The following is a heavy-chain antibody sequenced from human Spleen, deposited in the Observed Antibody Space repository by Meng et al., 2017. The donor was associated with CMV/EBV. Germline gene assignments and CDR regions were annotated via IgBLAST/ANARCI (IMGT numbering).Heavy chain of an antibody. V-gene: IGHV4-61*01. CDR1: GGYVSSSPY. CDR3: ARGGLRWFDP. CDR2: IYYSGST. Sequence: LTCTVSGGYVSSSPYWSWIRQPPGKGLEWIGYIYYSGSTNYNPSLKSRVTISVDTSKNQFSLKLSSVTAADTAVYYCARGGLRWFDPWGQGTLVTVSS. J-gene: IGHJ5*02.